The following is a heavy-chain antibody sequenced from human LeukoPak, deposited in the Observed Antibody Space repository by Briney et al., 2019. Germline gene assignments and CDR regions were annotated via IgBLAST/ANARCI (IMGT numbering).Heavy chain of an antibody. CDR3: ARAVSSGWYYFDY. J-gene: IGHJ4*02. D-gene: IGHD6-19*01. V-gene: IGHV3-30-3*01. Sequence: GGSLRLSCAASGFTFSSYAMHWVRQAPGKGLEWVAVISYDGSNKYYADSVKGRFTISRDNSKNTLYLQMNSLRAEDTAVYYCARAVSSGWYYFDYWGQGTLVTVSS. CDR2: ISYDGSNK. CDR1: GFTFSSYA.